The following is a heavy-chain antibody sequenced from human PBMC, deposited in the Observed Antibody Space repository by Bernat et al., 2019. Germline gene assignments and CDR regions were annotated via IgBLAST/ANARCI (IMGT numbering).Heavy chain of an antibody. CDR3: AADPESRRGITTYGLHAFDI. J-gene: IGHJ3*02. CDR1: GFTFTSSA. V-gene: IGHV1-58*02. D-gene: IGHD3-10*01. Sequence: QLVQSGPEVKKPGTSVKVSCKASGFTFTSSAMQWVRQARGQRLEWIGWIVVGSGNTNYAQKFQERVTITRDMSTSTAYMELSSLRSEDTAVYYCAADPESRRGITTYGLHAFDIWGQGTMVTVSS. CDR2: IVVGSGNT.